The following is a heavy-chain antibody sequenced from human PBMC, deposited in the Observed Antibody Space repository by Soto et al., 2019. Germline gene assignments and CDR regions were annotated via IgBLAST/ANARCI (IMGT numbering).Heavy chain of an antibody. D-gene: IGHD6-19*01. V-gene: IGHV3-23*01. CDR1: GFTFSSYA. Sequence: EVQLLESGGGLVQPGGSLRLSCAVSGFTFSSYAMSWVRQTPGKGLEWVSSISSSGGSTYYADSVKGRFTNSRDNSKNTLYLQMNSLRADDTAVYYCVKDGRGWTFDYWGQGTLVTVSS. CDR3: VKDGRGWTFDY. CDR2: ISSSGGST. J-gene: IGHJ4*02.